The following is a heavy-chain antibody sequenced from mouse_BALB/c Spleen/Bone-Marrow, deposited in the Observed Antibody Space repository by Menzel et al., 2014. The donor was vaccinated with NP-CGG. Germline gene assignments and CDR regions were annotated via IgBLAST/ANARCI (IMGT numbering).Heavy chain of an antibody. V-gene: IGHV4-1*02. J-gene: IGHJ1*01. D-gene: IGHD1-1*01. CDR1: GFDFSRYW. Sequence: EVNLEESGGGLVQPGASLKLSCADSGFDFSRYWMSWVRQAPGKGLEWIGEINPERSTINYTPSLKDKFIISRDNAKNTLYLQMSKLRSEDTALYYCARLNYYGNLFFWGAGTAVTVSS. CDR2: INPERSTI. CDR3: ARLNYYGNLFF.